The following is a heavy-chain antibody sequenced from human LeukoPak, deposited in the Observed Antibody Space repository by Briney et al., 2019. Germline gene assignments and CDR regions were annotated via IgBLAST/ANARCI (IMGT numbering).Heavy chain of an antibody. J-gene: IGHJ4*02. V-gene: IGHV1-2*06. CDR2: INPNSGGT. CDR1: GYXFTGYY. CDR3: ARDNRGYDYVWGSYLDY. D-gene: IGHD3-16*02. Sequence: ASVKVSCKASGYXFTGYYIHWVRQAPGQGLEWMGRINPNSGGTNYAQKFQGRVTMTRDTSISTAYMELSRLRSDDTAVYYCARDNRGYDYVWGSYLDYWGQGTLVTVSS.